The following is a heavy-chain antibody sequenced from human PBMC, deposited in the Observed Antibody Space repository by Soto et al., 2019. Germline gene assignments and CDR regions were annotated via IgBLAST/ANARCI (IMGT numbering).Heavy chain of an antibody. CDR1: GFTFSSYA. CDR2: ISGSGGST. D-gene: IGHD4-4*01. J-gene: IGHJ4*02. Sequence: EVQLLESGGGLVQPGGSLRLSCAASGFTFSSYAMSWVRQAPGKGLEWVSAISGSGGSTYYADSVKGRFTISRDNSKNTLYLQMDSLRAENTAVYYCAKDIPRTRVTFFQAPADYWGQGALVTVSS. CDR3: AKDIPRTRVTFFQAPADY. V-gene: IGHV3-23*01.